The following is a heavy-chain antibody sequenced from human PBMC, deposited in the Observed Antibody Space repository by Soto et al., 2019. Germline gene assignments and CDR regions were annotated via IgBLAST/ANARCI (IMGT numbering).Heavy chain of an antibody. V-gene: IGHV3-23*01. Sequence: EVQLLESGGGLVQPGGSLRLSCVGSGFSFRKYAMNWVRQAPGKGLEWVSGISGSGGSGRGFYADPVKGRFTVSRDNSKNTLYLVMNSLRAEDTAVYYCAKDLDDYSSAIDLWGQGTLVTVSS. D-gene: IGHD4-4*01. CDR3: AKDLDDYSSAIDL. CDR2: ISGSGGSGRG. CDR1: GFSFRKYA. J-gene: IGHJ5*02.